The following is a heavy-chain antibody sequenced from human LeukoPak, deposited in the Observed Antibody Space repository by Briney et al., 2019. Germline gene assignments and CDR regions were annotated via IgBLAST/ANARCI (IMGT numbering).Heavy chain of an antibody. CDR1: GGSISSYY. J-gene: IGHJ6*03. D-gene: IGHD4-17*01. Sequence: SETLSLTCTVSGGSISSYYWSWIRQPPGKGLEWIGYIYYSGSINYNPPLKSRVTISLDTSKNQFSLKLSSVTAADTAVYYCARQHGDYRPPYYYYMDVWGKGTTVTVSS. CDR2: IYYSGSI. V-gene: IGHV4-59*08. CDR3: ARQHGDYRPPYYYYMDV.